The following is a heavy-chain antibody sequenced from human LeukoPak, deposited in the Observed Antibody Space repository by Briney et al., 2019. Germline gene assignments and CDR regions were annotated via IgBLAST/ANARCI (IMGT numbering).Heavy chain of an antibody. CDR3: AKGLTSPGATNY. CDR1: GFTFSSYA. CDR2: ISVGGGST. J-gene: IGHJ4*02. D-gene: IGHD1-26*01. Sequence: PGGSLRLSCAASGFTFSSYAMSWVRQAPGKGLEWVSAISVGGGSTYYADSVKGRFTISRDNSKNTLYLQMNSLRAADTAVYYCAKGLTSPGATNYWGQGTLVTVSS. V-gene: IGHV3-23*01.